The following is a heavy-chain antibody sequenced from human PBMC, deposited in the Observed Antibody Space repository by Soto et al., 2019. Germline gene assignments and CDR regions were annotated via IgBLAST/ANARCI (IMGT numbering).Heavy chain of an antibody. CDR1: GYTFTSYA. Sequence: ASVKVSFKASGYTFTSYAMHWVRQAPGQRLEWMGWINAGNGNTKYSQKFQGRVTITRDTSASTAYMELSSLRSEDTAVYYCARSIVVVTALDYWGQGTLVTAPQ. CDR3: ARSIVVVTALDY. V-gene: IGHV1-3*01. D-gene: IGHD2-21*02. J-gene: IGHJ4*02. CDR2: INAGNGNT.